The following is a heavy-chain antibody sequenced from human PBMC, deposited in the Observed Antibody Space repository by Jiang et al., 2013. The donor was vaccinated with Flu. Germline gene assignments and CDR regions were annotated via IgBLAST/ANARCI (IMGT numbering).Heavy chain of an antibody. Sequence: GPGLVKPSETLSLTCTVSGGSISSYYWSWIRQPPGKGLEWIGYIYYSGSTNYNPSLKSRVTISVDTSKNQFSLKLSSVTAADTAVYYCARHQRGIHPFDYWGQGTLVTVSS. CDR3: ARHQRGIHPFDY. CDR2: IYYSGST. J-gene: IGHJ4*02. CDR1: GGSISSYY. D-gene: IGHD5-18*01. V-gene: IGHV4-59*08.